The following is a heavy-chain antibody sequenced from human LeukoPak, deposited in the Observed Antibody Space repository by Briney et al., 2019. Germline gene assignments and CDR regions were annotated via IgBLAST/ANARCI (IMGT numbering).Heavy chain of an antibody. Sequence: SETLSLTCTVSGDSISLYYWSWIRQPPGKGLEWIGYIYYTGSTKSNPSLKSRVTISVDTSKNQFSLKLSSVTAADTAVYYCARQGNYYGMDVWGQGTTVTVSS. CDR3: ARQGNYYGMDV. J-gene: IGHJ6*02. V-gene: IGHV4-59*08. CDR2: IYYTGST. CDR1: GDSISLYY.